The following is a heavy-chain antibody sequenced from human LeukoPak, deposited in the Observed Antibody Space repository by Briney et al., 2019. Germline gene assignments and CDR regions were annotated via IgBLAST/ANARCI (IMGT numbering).Heavy chain of an antibody. CDR1: GFTFSSYA. CDR3: ARDSTMVRGVYDY. V-gene: IGHV3-30-3*01. CDR2: ISYDGSNK. Sequence: GRSLRLSCAASGFTFSSYAMHWVRQAPGKGLEWVAVISYDGSNKYYADSVKGRFTISRDNSKNSLYLQMNSLRAEDTAVYYCARDSTMVRGVYDYWGQGTLVTVSS. D-gene: IGHD3-10*01. J-gene: IGHJ4*02.